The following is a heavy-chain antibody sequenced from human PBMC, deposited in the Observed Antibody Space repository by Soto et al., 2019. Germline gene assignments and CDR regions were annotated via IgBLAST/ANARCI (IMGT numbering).Heavy chain of an antibody. V-gene: IGHV3-7*01. CDR2: IKQDGSEK. CDR3: ARDSTRGGWPFFFYFDY. Sequence: GGSLRLSCAASGFTLSSYWMSWVRQAPGKGLEWVANIKQDGSEKYYVDSVKGRFTISRDNAKNSLYLQMNSLRAEDTAVYYCARDSTRGGWPFFFYFDYWGQGTLVTASS. J-gene: IGHJ4*02. CDR1: GFTLSSYW. D-gene: IGHD6-19*01.